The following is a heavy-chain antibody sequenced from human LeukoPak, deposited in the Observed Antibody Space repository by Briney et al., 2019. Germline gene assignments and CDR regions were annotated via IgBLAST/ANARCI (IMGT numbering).Heavy chain of an antibody. V-gene: IGHV1-2*02. CDR2: INPNSGGT. Sequence: ASVKVSCKASGYTFTGYYMHWVRQAPGQGLEWVGWINPNSGGTNYAQKFQGRVTMTRDTSISTAYMELSRLRSDDTAVYYCARDGSYYGSGSSWNWFDPWGQGTLVTVSS. J-gene: IGHJ5*02. CDR3: ARDGSYYGSGSSWNWFDP. D-gene: IGHD3-10*01. CDR1: GYTFTGYY.